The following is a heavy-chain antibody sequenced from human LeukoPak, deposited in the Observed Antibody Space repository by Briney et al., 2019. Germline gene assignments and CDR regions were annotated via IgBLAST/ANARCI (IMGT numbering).Heavy chain of an antibody. V-gene: IGHV3-7*03. J-gene: IGHJ4*02. D-gene: IGHD2/OR15-2a*01. CDR3: ARVIVTVPGQSDYFDY. CDR1: GFTFSNYW. CDR2: IRQDGGDK. Sequence: GGSLRLSCATSGFTFSNYWMCWVRQAPGKGLEWVANIRQDGGDKYYADSVKGRFTISRDNAKNSLYLQMNRLRAEDTAVYSCARVIVTVPGQSDYFDYWGQGTLVTFSS.